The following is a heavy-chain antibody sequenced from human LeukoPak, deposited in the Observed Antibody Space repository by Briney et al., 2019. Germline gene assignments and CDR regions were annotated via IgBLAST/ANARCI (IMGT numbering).Heavy chain of an antibody. CDR2: ISSSSSTI. V-gene: IGHV3-48*01. J-gene: IGHJ3*02. Sequence: GGSLRLSCAASGFTFSSYSMNWVRQAPGKGLEWVSYISSSSSTIYYADSVKGRFTISRDNAKNSLYLQMNSLRAEDTAVYYCAREAVRFLEWLQPRDAFDIWGQGTMVTVSS. CDR3: AREAVRFLEWLQPRDAFDI. CDR1: GFTFSSYS. D-gene: IGHD3-3*01.